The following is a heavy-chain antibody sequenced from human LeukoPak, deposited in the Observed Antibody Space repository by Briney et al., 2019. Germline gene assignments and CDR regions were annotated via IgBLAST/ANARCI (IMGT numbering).Heavy chain of an antibody. CDR2: INHSGSTS. Sequence: SETLSLTCAVYGESFGGYFWNWIRQPPGKGLEWIGEINHSGSTSNHNPSLKSRVTMSVDTSKNQFSLKLSSVTAADTAVYYCARKSGYARDYWGQGNLVTVSS. D-gene: IGHD5-12*01. CDR1: GESFGGYF. V-gene: IGHV4-34*01. CDR3: ARKSGYARDY. J-gene: IGHJ4*02.